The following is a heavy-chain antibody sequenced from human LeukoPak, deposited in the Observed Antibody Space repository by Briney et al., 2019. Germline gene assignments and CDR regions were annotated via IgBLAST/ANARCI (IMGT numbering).Heavy chain of an antibody. CDR1: GGSISSGSYY. CDR2: IHTSGST. V-gene: IGHV4-61*02. D-gene: IGHD3-10*01. CDR3: ARVGYGPGRKNFDF. J-gene: IGHJ4*02. Sequence: SETLSLTCTVSGGSISSGSYYWSWIRQPAGKGLEWIGRIHTSGSTNYNPSLKSRVTISVDTSKNQFSLKLSSVTAADTAVYYCARVGYGPGRKNFDFWGQGTLVTVSS.